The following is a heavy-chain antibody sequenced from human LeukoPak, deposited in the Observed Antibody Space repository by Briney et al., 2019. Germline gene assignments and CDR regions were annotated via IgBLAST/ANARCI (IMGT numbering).Heavy chain of an antibody. Sequence: SETLSLTCAVYGGSFSSYYWSWIRQPPGKGLEWIGEINHSGSTNYNPSLKSRVTISVDTSKNQFSLKLSSVTAADTAVYYCARSSYDSSGYDYSDYWGQGTLVTVFS. CDR3: ARSSYDSSGYDYSDY. V-gene: IGHV4-34*01. D-gene: IGHD3-22*01. CDR2: INHSGST. CDR1: GGSFSSYY. J-gene: IGHJ4*02.